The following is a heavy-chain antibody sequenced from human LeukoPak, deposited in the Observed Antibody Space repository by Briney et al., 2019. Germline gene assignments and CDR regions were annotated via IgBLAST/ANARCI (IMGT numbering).Heavy chain of an antibody. CDR1: GFTFSNHA. D-gene: IGHD3-10*01. CDR3: AQDTPGFGGDDFVY. J-gene: IGHJ4*02. Sequence: GGSLTLSCAASGFTFSNHARHWIRQAPGKGLEWVGFIRHNRGEYHTQSVKGRFTISRDNSKNTLYLQMNSLRGDDTAVYFGAQDTPGFGGDDFVYWGQGTLVTVSS. CDR2: IRHNRGE. V-gene: IGHV3-30*02.